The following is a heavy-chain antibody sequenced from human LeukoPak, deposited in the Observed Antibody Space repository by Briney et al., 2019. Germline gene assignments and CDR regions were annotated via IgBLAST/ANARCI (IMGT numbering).Heavy chain of an antibody. CDR3: ATSGDIVGAIRLRPPQFYYFDY. J-gene: IGHJ4*02. CDR2: INPNSGGT. V-gene: IGHV1-2*02. Sequence: GASVKVSCKASGYTFTGYYMHWVRQAPGQGLEWMGWINPNSGGTNYAQKFQGRVTMTRDTSISTAYMELSRLRSDDTAVYYCATSGDIVGAIRLRPPQFYYFDYWGQGTLVTVSS. D-gene: IGHD1-26*01. CDR1: GYTFTGYY.